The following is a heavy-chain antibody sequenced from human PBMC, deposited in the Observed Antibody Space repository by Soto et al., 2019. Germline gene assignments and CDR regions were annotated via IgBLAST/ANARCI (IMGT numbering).Heavy chain of an antibody. CDR1: GDSISNLDYF. Sequence: QVQLLESGPGLVKPSQTLSLTCSVSGDSISNLDYFWAWIRQPPGQALEYIGYIYKSATTYYNPSFESRVAISVDTSKSQFSINVTSVTAADTAVYFCARGRYCLTGRCFPNWFDSWGQGALVTVSS. V-gene: IGHV4-30-4*01. CDR2: IYKSATT. J-gene: IGHJ5*01. CDR3: ARGRYCLTGRCFPNWFDS. D-gene: IGHD7-27*01.